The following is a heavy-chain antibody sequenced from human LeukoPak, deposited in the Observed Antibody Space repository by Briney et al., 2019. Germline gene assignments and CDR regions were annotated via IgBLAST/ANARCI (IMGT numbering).Heavy chain of an antibody. V-gene: IGHV3-21*01. J-gene: IGHJ6*03. CDR2: ISSSSSYI. CDR1: GFTFSSYS. D-gene: IGHD6-6*01. CDR3: ARDPDSSSYYYYYYMDV. Sequence: KPGGSLRLSCAASGFTFSSYSMNWVRQAPGKGLEWVSSISSSSSYIYYADSVKGRFTISRDNAKNSLYLQMNSLRGEDTAVYYCARDPDSSSYYYYYYMDVWGKGTTVTVSS.